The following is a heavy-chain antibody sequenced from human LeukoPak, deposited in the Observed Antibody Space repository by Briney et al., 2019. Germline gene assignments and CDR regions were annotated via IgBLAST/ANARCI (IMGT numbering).Heavy chain of an antibody. Sequence: GGSLRLSCAASGFTFSSDGMHWVRQAPGKGLEWVAVIRYDGSNKYYADSVKGRFTISRDNSKNTLYLQMNSLRAEDTAVYYCAREGYYDSSGYRPGGAFDIWGQGTMVTVSS. V-gene: IGHV3-33*01. CDR2: IRYDGSNK. CDR1: GFTFSSDG. CDR3: AREGYYDSSGYRPGGAFDI. J-gene: IGHJ3*02. D-gene: IGHD3-22*01.